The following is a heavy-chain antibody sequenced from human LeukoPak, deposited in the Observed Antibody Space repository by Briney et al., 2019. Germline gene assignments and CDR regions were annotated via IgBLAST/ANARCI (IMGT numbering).Heavy chain of an antibody. CDR2: IYTSGST. CDR1: GGSISSGSYY. CDR3: ARHPPNWGIKYFDL. J-gene: IGHJ2*01. V-gene: IGHV4-61*02. D-gene: IGHD7-27*01. Sequence: SETLSLTCTVSGGSISSGSYYWSWIRQPAGKGLEWIGRIYTSGSTNYNPSLKSRVTISVDTSKNQFSLKLSSVTAADTAVYYCARHPPNWGIKYFDLWGRGTLVTVSS.